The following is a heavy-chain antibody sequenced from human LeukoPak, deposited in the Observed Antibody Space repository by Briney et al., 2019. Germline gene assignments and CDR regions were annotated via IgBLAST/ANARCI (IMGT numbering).Heavy chain of an antibody. CDR1: GDSFRSYY. V-gene: IGHV4-4*07. CDR2: IYSTGST. Sequence: SETLSLTCTVSGDSFRSYYWSWIQQPPGKGLEWIGRIYSTGSTNYSPSLKSRVTMSVDKSKNQFSLNLSSVTAADTAVYYCARGIADPYSFDSWGQGTLVTVSS. J-gene: IGHJ4*02. D-gene: IGHD6-13*01. CDR3: ARGIADPYSFDS.